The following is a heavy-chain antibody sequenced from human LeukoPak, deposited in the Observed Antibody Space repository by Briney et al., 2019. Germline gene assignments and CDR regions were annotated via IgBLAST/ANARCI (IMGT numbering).Heavy chain of an antibody. CDR2: IQREIDGGTA. CDR3: ATELLSHFDY. V-gene: IGHV3-15*01. D-gene: IGHD2-21*02. J-gene: IGHJ4*02. Sequence: GGSLRLSCEASGFTFSDAWMSWVRQAPGRGLEWVGRIQREIDGGTADYAAPVKGRFTISRDDSKNTLYLQMNSLKIEDTAVYYCATELLSHFDYWSQGTLVTVSS. CDR1: GFTFSDAW.